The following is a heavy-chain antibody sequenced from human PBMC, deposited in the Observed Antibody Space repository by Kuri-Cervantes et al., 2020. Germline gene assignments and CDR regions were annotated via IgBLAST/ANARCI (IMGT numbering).Heavy chain of an antibody. D-gene: IGHD7-27*01. CDR2: IYISGTT. CDR3: ASGTIVPGDWNYYYYYYMDV. CDR1: GGSISLYY. Sequence: GSLRLSCTVSGGSISLYYWSWIRQPAGKGLEWIGRIYISGTTNYNPSLKSRVTISVDKSTNQFSLKLSSVTAADTAMYYCASGTIVPGDWNYYYYYYMDVWGKGTTVTVSS. V-gene: IGHV4-4*07. J-gene: IGHJ6*03.